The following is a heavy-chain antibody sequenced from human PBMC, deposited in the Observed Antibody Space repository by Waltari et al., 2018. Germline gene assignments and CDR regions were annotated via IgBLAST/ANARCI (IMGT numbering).Heavy chain of an antibody. CDR2: IRYDGSNK. CDR3: AKDDPYNWNVDY. V-gene: IGHV3-30*02. D-gene: IGHD1-20*01. J-gene: IGHJ4*02. CDR1: GFTFSSYG. Sequence: QVQLVESGGGVVQPGGSLRLSCAASGFTFSSYGMHWARQAPGKGLEWVAFIRYDGSNKYYADSVKGRFTISRDNSKNTLYLQMNSLRAEDTAVYYCAKDDPYNWNVDYWGQGTLVTVSS.